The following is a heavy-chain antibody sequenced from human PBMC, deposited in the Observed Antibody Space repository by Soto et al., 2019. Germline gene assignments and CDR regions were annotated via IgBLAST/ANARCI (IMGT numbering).Heavy chain of an antibody. J-gene: IGHJ6*03. CDR2: IWYDGSNK. CDR1: GFTFSSYG. CDR3: ARDVGYYYGSGSYRRKDYMDV. D-gene: IGHD3-10*01. Sequence: QVQLVESGGGVVQPGRSLRLSCAASGFTFSSYGMHWVRQAPGKGLEWVAVIWYDGSNKYYADSVKGRFTISRDNSKNKLYLQMNSLRAEDTAVYYCARDVGYYYGSGSYRRKDYMDVWGKGTTVTVSS. V-gene: IGHV3-33*01.